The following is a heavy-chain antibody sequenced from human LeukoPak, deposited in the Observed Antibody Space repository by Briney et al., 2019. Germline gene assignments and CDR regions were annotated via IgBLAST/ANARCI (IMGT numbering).Heavy chain of an antibody. CDR2: IYYSGST. V-gene: IGHV4-59*08. CDR3: AGRSPNWFDP. J-gene: IGHJ5*02. CDR1: GGSISSHY. Sequence: SETLSLTCTVSGGSISSHYWSWIRQPPGKGLEWIGYIYYSGSTNYNPSLKSRVTISVDTSKNQFSLKLSSVTAAGTAVYYCAGRSPNWFDPWGQGTLVTVSS.